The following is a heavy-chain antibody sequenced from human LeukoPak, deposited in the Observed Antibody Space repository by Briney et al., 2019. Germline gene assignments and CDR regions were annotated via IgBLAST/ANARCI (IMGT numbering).Heavy chain of an antibody. V-gene: IGHV3-30*02. J-gene: IGHJ4*02. CDR1: GFTFSSYG. D-gene: IGHD6-25*01. Sequence: PGGSLRLSCGASGFTFSSYGMHWVRQGPGKGLEWVAFIRHDGSKKYHADSVKGRFTISRDNSKNTLYLQMNSLRAEDTAVYYCAKVHNSGTRFDYWGQGTLVTVSS. CDR2: IRHDGSKK. CDR3: AKVHNSGTRFDY.